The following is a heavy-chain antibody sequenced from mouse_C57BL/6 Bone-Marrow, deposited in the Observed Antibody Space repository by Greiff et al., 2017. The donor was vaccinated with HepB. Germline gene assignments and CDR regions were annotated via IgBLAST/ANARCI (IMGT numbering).Heavy chain of an antibody. Sequence: EVKVVESEGGLVQPGSSMKLSCTASGFTFSDYYMAWVRQVPEKGLEWVANINYDGSSTYYLDSLKSRFIISRDNAKNILYLQMSSLKSEDTATYYCARDRDSTVVAPYAMDYWGQGTSVTVSS. CDR3: ARDRDSTVVAPYAMDY. CDR1: GFTFSDYY. J-gene: IGHJ4*01. D-gene: IGHD1-1*01. V-gene: IGHV5-16*01. CDR2: INYDGSST.